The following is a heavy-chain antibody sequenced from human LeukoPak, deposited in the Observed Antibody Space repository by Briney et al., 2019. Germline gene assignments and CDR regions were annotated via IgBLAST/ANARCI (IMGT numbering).Heavy chain of an antibody. Sequence: GRSLRLSCAASGFTFSSYSMNGVRQAPGKGLEWVSSISSSSSYIYYADSVKGRFTISRDNAKNSLYLQMNSLRAEDTAVYYCAREWTLDIVVVPAARHYYGMDVWGQGTTVTVSS. V-gene: IGHV3-21*01. CDR2: ISSSSSYI. D-gene: IGHD2-2*03. CDR3: AREWTLDIVVVPAARHYYGMDV. J-gene: IGHJ6*02. CDR1: GFTFSSYS.